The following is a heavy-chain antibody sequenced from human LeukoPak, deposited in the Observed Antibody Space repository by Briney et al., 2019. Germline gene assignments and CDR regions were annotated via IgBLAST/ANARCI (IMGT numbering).Heavy chain of an antibody. CDR1: GFTFDDFA. J-gene: IGHJ4*02. CDR3: AKCSSSWFPLSWLFLDY. CDR2: ISWNSATI. Sequence: GGSLRLSCAASGFTFDDFAMHWVRQAPGKGLEWVSGISWNSATIDYADSVKGRFTISRDNSKNTLYLQMNSLRAEDTAVYYCAKCSSSWFPLSWLFLDYWGQGTLVTVSS. V-gene: IGHV3-9*01. D-gene: IGHD6-13*01.